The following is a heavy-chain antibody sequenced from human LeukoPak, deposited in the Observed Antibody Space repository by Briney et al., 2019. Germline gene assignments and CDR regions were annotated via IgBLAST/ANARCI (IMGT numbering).Heavy chain of an antibody. Sequence: GGSLRLSCAASGLTFSSYWMSWVRQAPGKGLEWVANIKQDGSEKYYVDSVKGRFTISRDNAKNSLYLQMNSLRAEDTAVYYCAREAYGSSEWGQGTLVTVSS. CDR1: GLTFSSYW. J-gene: IGHJ4*02. V-gene: IGHV3-7*01. D-gene: IGHD6-6*01. CDR3: AREAYGSSE. CDR2: IKQDGSEK.